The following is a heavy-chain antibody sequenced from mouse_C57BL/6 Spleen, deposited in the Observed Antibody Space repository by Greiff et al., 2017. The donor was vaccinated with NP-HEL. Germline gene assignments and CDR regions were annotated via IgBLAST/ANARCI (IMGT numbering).Heavy chain of an antibody. J-gene: IGHJ1*03. Sequence: EVQLVESGGGLVKPGGSLKLSCAASGFTFSSYAMSWVRQTPEKRLEWVATISDGGGYTYYPDNVKGRFTLSRDTAKNNLYLQMSHLKSEDTAMYYCARDAIYYDYDGGYFDVWGTGTTVTVSS. CDR3: ARDAIYYDYDGGYFDV. V-gene: IGHV5-4*01. CDR1: GFTFSSYA. CDR2: ISDGGGYT. D-gene: IGHD2-4*01.